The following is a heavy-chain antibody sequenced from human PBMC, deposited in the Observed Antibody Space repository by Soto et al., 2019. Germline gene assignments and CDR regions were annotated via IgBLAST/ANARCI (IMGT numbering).Heavy chain of an antibody. D-gene: IGHD6-13*01. CDR2: INHSGST. J-gene: IGHJ5*02. V-gene: IGHV4-34*01. CDR1: GGSFSGYY. CDR3: ARRPLLYSSSWAKFDP. Sequence: PSETLSLTCAVYGGSFSGYYWSWIRQPPGKGLEWIGEINHSGSTNYNPSLKSRVTISVDTSKNQFSLKLSSVTAADTAVYYCARRPLLYSSSWAKFDPWGQGTLVTVSS.